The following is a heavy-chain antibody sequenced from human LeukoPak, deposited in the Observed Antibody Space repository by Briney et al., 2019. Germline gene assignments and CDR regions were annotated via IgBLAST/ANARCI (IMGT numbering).Heavy chain of an antibody. D-gene: IGHD6-13*01. J-gene: IGHJ4*02. CDR1: GGSISSSNW. Sequence: SETLSLTCAVSGGSISSSNWWSWVRQPPGKGLEWIGEIYHSGSTNYNPSLKSRVTISVDKSKNQFSLKLSSVTAADTAVYYCARVVGSSSWDFDYWGQGTLVTVSS. CDR2: IYHSGST. CDR3: ARVVGSSSWDFDY. V-gene: IGHV4-4*02.